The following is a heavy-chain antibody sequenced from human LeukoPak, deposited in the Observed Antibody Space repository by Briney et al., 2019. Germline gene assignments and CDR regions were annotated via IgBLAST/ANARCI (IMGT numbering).Heavy chain of an antibody. V-gene: IGHV1-46*01. CDR1: GYTFTSYY. CDR2: INPRGVST. D-gene: IGHD2-2*01. CDR3: ARDGRYCSSTSCYDNWFDP. J-gene: IGHJ5*02. Sequence: ASVKVSCKASGYTFTSYYMHWMRQAPAQGLELMGIINPRGVSTSYAQKSQGRVTMTRDTSTSKSYMELSSLRSEDTAVYYCARDGRYCSSTSCYDNWFDPWGQGNLVTVSS.